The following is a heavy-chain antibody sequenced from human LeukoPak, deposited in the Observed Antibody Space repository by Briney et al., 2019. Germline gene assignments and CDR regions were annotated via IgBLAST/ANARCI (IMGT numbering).Heavy chain of an antibody. CDR1: GFTFSSSA. D-gene: IGHD1-26*01. J-gene: IGHJ4*02. V-gene: IGHV3-23*01. CDR3: AKAGSIKFDY. Sequence: PGGSLRLSCAASGFTFSSSAMSWVRQAPGEGLEWVSGISGSGGSTHYGDSVKGRFMISRDNSKNTLYLQMNSLRAEDTAVYYCAKAGSIKFDYWGQGTLVTVSS. CDR2: ISGSGGST.